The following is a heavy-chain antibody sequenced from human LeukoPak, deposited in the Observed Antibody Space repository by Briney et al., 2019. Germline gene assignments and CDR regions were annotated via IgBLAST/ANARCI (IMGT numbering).Heavy chain of an antibody. CDR1: GFTFNSYA. CDR3: AKSLGGIVVVVAAS. V-gene: IGHV3-23*01. D-gene: IGHD2-15*01. J-gene: IGHJ4*02. CDR2: ISGSGGST. Sequence: QPGGSLRLSCAASGFTFNSYAMSWVRQAPGKGLEWVSAISGSGGSTYYADSVKGRFTISRDNSKNTLYLQMNSLTAEDTAVYYCAKSLGGIVVVVAASWGQGTLVTVSS.